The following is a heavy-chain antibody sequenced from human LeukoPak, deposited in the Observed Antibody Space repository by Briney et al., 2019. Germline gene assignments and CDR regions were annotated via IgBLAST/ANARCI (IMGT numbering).Heavy chain of an antibody. V-gene: IGHV1-69*01. CDR1: GGTFSSYA. J-gene: IGHJ6*04. CDR2: IIPIFGTA. Sequence: SVTVSCTASGGTFSSYAISWVRQAPGQGLEWMGGIIPIFGTANYAQKFQGRVTITADESTSTAYMELSSLRSEDTAVYYCASDGSPYSWNDNYYYYGMDVWGKGTTVTVSS. D-gene: IGHD1-1*01. CDR3: ASDGSPYSWNDNYYYYGMDV.